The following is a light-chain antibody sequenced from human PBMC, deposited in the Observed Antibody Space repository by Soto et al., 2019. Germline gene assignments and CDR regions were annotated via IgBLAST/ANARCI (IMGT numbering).Light chain of an antibody. V-gene: IGLV2-14*01. J-gene: IGLJ2*01. CDR3: SSYTSGSTLVI. CDR1: SSDVGGYNY. CDR2: EVS. Sequence: QSVLTQPASVSGSPGQSITISCTGTSSDVGGYNYVSWYQQHPGKAPKLMIYEVSHRPSGVSNRFSGSKSGNTASLTISGLQAEDEADYYCSSYTSGSTLVIFGGGTKVTAL.